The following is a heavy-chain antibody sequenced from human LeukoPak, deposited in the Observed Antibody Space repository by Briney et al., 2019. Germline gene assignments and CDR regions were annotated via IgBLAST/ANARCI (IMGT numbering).Heavy chain of an antibody. Sequence: SETLSLTCTVSGGSISSYYWSWIRQPPGKGLEWTGYIYYSGSTNYNPSLKSRVTISVDTSKNQFSLKLSSVTAADTAVYYCARAPRDTIFGVVTAFDYWGQGTLVTVSS. CDR3: ARAPRDTIFGVVTAFDY. D-gene: IGHD3-3*01. CDR2: IYYSGST. J-gene: IGHJ4*02. CDR1: GGSISSYY. V-gene: IGHV4-59*01.